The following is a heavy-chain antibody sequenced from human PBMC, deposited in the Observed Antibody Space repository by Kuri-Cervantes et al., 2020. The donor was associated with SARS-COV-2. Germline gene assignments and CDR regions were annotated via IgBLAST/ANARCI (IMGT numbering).Heavy chain of an antibody. V-gene: IGHV3-30-3*01. Sequence: GESLKISCAASGFTFSSYAMHWVRQAPGKGLEWVAVISYDGSNKYYADSAKGRFTISRDNSKNTLSLQLNSLRAEDTAIYYCAKEGGHNEIEYWGQGTLVTVSS. J-gene: IGHJ4*02. CDR1: GFTFSSYA. CDR2: ISYDGSNK. D-gene: IGHD5-24*01. CDR3: AKEGGHNEIEY.